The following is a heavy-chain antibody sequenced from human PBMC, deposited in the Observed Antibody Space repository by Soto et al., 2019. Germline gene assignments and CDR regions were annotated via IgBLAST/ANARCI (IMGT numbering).Heavy chain of an antibody. D-gene: IGHD6-19*01. CDR1: GYTYSKYI. CDR2: ISGYNGDT. V-gene: IGHV1-18*04. J-gene: IGHJ4*02. CDR3: VREFLAGSFDN. Sequence: QVQLVQSGAEVKKPGASVKVSCKTSGYTYSKYIIAWVRQTPGQGLECMGWISGYNGDTKYAPELQGRVTFTSETSTSTAYMELRSLTSDDTAVYYCVREFLAGSFDNWGQGTLVTVSS.